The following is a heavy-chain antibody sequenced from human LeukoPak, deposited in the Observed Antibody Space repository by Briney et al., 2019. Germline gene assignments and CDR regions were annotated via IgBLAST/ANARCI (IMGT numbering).Heavy chain of an antibody. J-gene: IGHJ4*02. D-gene: IGHD6-19*01. CDR2: ITPNSGGT. CDR3: ARRSTLYSSGWFYFDY. Sequence: ASVKFSCKASGYTFTAYYMHWVRQAPGQGLEWMGWITPNSGGTKYAQRFQGRVTMTRDTSISTAYMELSRLRSDDTAVYYCARRSTLYSSGWFYFDYWGQGTLVTVSS. CDR1: GYTFTAYY. V-gene: IGHV1-2*02.